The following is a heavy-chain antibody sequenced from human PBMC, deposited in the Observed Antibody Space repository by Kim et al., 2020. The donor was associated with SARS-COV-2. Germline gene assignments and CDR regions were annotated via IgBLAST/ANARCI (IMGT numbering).Heavy chain of an antibody. CDR2: ISSTGGSP. Sequence: GGSLRLSCAASGFTFSNYAMTWVRQAPGRGLEWVSAISSTGGSPYYTDSVKGRFTISRDNSKNTLHLQMNSLSAEDTAVYYCAIYLLRQLVPHYWGQGTLVTVSS. CDR3: AIYLLRQLVPHY. D-gene: IGHD6-6*01. V-gene: IGHV3-23*01. J-gene: IGHJ4*02. CDR1: GFTFSNYA.